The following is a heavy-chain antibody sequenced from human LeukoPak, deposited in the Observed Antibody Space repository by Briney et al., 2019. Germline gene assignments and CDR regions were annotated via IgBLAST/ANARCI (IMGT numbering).Heavy chain of an antibody. D-gene: IGHD4-17*01. J-gene: IGHJ4*02. Sequence: GASVKVSCKVSGYTLTELSIHWVRQAPGKGLEWMGWMNPNSGNTGYAQKFQGRVIMTRNTSISTAYMELSSLRSEDTAVYYCARAVRGLDYWGQGTLVTVSS. V-gene: IGHV1-8*01. CDR3: ARAVRGLDY. CDR2: MNPNSGNT. CDR1: GYTLTELS.